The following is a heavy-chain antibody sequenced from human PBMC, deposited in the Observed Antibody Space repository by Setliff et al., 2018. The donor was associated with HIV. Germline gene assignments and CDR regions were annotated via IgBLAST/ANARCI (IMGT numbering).Heavy chain of an antibody. V-gene: IGHV1-8*01. J-gene: IGHJ6*03. CDR1: GYSFTSYD. CDR2: MNPKSGNT. Sequence: ASVKVSCKSSGYSFTSYDINWVRQATGQGLEWMGWMNPKSGNTGYAQKFQGRVTMTRNTSISTAYMELNSLRSEDTAVYYCARAGGASCSYWGCHDILTGKYNDYYYYMDVWGKGTTVTVSS. D-gene: IGHD3-9*01. CDR3: ARAGGASCSYWGCHDILTGKYNDYYYYMDV.